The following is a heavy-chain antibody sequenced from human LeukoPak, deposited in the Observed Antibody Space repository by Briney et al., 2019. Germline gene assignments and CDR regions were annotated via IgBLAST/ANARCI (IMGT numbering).Heavy chain of an antibody. CDR1: GLTFRSYW. CDR3: ASGGGATRSGYAFDM. J-gene: IGHJ3*02. V-gene: IGHV3-7*01. CDR2: IKPDGREK. D-gene: IGHD1-26*01. Sequence: GGSLRLTCAASGLTFRSYWMSWVRQAPGKGLEWVANIKPDGREKYYVDSVKGRFTISRDNAKNSLYMQMNSLRAEDTAVYYCASGGGATRSGYAFDMWGQGTMVTVSS.